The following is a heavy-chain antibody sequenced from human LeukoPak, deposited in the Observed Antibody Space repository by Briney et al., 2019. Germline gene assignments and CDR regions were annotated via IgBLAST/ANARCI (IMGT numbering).Heavy chain of an antibody. CDR1: VYTFTVYY. CDR2: INPNSGGT. J-gene: IGHJ4*02. V-gene: IGHV1-2*02. D-gene: IGHD3-22*01. Sequence: ASVKVSSKASVYTFTVYYMYWVRQAPGQGREWMGWINPNSGGTNYAQKFQGRVTMTRDTSISTAYMELSRLRSDDTAVYYCARVGALVSSGYYYDYWGQGTLVTVSS. CDR3: ARVGALVSSGYYYDY.